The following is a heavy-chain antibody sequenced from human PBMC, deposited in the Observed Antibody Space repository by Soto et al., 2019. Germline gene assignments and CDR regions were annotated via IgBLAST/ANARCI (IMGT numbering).Heavy chain of an antibody. Sequence: GGSLSLSCAASGFTFSTHSMNWVRQAPGKGLQWVSSISSTSTYIYYADSLKGRFTISRDNAKNSVYLQMNSLRAEDTAVYYCVRHSGYALDYWGHGTLVTVS. J-gene: IGHJ4*01. V-gene: IGHV3-21*01. CDR3: VRHSGYALDY. CDR2: ISSTSTYI. CDR1: GFTFSTHS. D-gene: IGHD5-12*01.